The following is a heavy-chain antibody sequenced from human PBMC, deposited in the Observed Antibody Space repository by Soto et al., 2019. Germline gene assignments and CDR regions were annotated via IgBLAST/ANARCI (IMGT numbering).Heavy chain of an antibody. CDR1: GFSLSTSGMR. V-gene: IGHV2-70*01. CDR2: IDWDDDK. CDR3: ARIAVDTAMVGPRGYYYYGMVV. Sequence: SGPTLVNPTQTLTLTCTFSGFSLSTSGMRVSSIRQPPGKALEWLALIDWDDDKYYSTSLKTRLTISKDTSKNQVVLTMTNMDPVDTATYYCARIAVDTAMVGPRGYYYYGMVVWGQGTTVTVSS. J-gene: IGHJ6*02. D-gene: IGHD5-18*01.